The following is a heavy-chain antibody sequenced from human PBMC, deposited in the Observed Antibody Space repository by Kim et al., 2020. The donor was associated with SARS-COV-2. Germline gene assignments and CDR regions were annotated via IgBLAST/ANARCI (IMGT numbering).Heavy chain of an antibody. Sequence: GGSLRLSCAASGFTFGDYAMHWVRQAPGKGLEWVSGISWNSGSIGYADSVKGRFTISRDNAKNSLYLQMNSLRAEDTALYYCAKAVNLSLQLMFDYWGQGTLVTVSS. V-gene: IGHV3-9*01. CDR3: AKAVNLSLQLMFDY. CDR1: GFTFGDYA. D-gene: IGHD2-8*01. J-gene: IGHJ4*02. CDR2: ISWNSGSI.